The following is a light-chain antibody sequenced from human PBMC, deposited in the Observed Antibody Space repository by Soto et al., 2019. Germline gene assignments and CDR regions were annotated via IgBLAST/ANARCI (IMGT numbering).Light chain of an antibody. V-gene: IGKV3-15*01. CDR1: QSVSSN. CDR3: EQYNNWPRR. Sequence: EIVVSQSPATLSVSPGERATLSCRASQSVSSNLAWYQQKPGQAPRLLIEGASTRATGIPARFSGSGSGTEFTLTIGILQAEDFAGYYCEQYNNWPRRFGQGTKVDVK. J-gene: IGKJ1*01. CDR2: GAS.